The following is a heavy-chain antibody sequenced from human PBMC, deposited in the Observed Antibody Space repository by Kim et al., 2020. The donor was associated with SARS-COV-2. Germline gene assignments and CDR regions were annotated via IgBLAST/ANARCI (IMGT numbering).Heavy chain of an antibody. CDR2: IWYDGSNK. CDR3: AREPPPYYYDSSGSGSPYYYGMDV. V-gene: IGHV3-33*01. J-gene: IGHJ6*02. CDR1: GFTFSSYG. D-gene: IGHD3-22*01. Sequence: GGSLRLSCAASGFTFSSYGMHWVRQAPGKGLEWVAVIWYDGSNKYYADSVKGRFTISRDNSKNTLYLQMNSLRAEDTAVYYCAREPPPYYYDSSGSGSPYYYGMDVWGQGTTVTVSS.